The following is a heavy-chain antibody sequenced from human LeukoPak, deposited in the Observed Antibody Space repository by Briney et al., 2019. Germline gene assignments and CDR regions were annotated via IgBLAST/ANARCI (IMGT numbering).Heavy chain of an antibody. V-gene: IGHV3-7*03. CDR3: ARNNDMDV. CDR1: GFILSNHW. J-gene: IGHJ6*02. D-gene: IGHD1/OR15-1a*01. CDR2: MNEDGSEK. Sequence: QAGGSLRLSCAASGFILSNHWMTWVRQAPGKGPEWVANMNEDGSEKYYVDSVEGRFTISRDTAKNSLYLQMNNLRAEDTALYYCARNNDMDVWGQGTTVIVSS.